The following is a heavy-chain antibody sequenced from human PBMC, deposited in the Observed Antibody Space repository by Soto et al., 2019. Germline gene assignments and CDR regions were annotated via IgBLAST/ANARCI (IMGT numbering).Heavy chain of an antibody. V-gene: IGHV4-4*07. CDR3: ARAHYYDSSGYSDY. CDR2: IYTSGST. J-gene: IGHJ4*02. Sequence: SETLSLTCTVSGGSISSYYWSWIRQPAGKGLEWIGRIYTSGSTNYNPSLKSRVTMSVDTSKNQFSLKLSSVTAADTAAYYCARAHYYDSSGYSDYWGQGTLVTVSS. CDR1: GGSISSYY. D-gene: IGHD3-22*01.